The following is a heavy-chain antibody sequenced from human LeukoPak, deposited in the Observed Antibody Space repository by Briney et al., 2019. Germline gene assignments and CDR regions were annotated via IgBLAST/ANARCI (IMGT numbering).Heavy chain of an antibody. CDR2: IRYTGSLE. Sequence: GGSLRLSCAASAFTFSSSGMHWVRHPPGNGLEWVAFIRYTGSLENYADSVKCRFTISRDTSKNTLYLQMNSLRPEDTAVYYCAKDLSGTYHFDYWGQGTLVTVSS. V-gene: IGHV3-30*02. J-gene: IGHJ4*02. CDR3: AKDLSGTYHFDY. CDR1: AFTFSSSG. D-gene: IGHD1-26*01.